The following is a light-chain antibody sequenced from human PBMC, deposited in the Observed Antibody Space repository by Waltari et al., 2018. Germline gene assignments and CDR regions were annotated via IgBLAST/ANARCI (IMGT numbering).Light chain of an antibody. CDR3: QQYNNWPPLT. Sequence: VMTQSPATLFVSPGEGATLSCRASQSISRHVARYHQKSGQAPRLLIFDASARATGIPARFSGSGSGTEFTLTISSLQSEDVGVYYCQQYNNWPPLTFGGGTKVEIK. J-gene: IGKJ4*01. CDR2: DAS. CDR1: QSISRH. V-gene: IGKV3D-15*01.